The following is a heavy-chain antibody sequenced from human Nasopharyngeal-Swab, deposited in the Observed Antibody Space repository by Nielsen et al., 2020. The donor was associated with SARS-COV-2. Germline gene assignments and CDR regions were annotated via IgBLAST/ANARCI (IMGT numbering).Heavy chain of an antibody. CDR3: ARGEDYYGPGGRFDP. D-gene: IGHD3-10*01. CDR2: ISYDGSNK. CDR1: GFTFSSYG. J-gene: IGHJ5*02. V-gene: IGHV3-30*03. Sequence: GESLKISCAASGFTFSSYGMHWVRQAPGKGLEWVAVISYDGSNKYYADSVKGRFTISRDNSKNTLYLQMNSLRAEDTAVYYCARGEDYYGPGGRFDPWGQGTLVTVSS.